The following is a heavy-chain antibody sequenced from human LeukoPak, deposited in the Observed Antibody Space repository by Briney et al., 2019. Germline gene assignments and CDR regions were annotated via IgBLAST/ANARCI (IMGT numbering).Heavy chain of an antibody. CDR2: IYHSGST. CDR3: AKFMVRGVIGY. V-gene: IGHV4-38-2*02. D-gene: IGHD3-10*01. Sequence: SETLSLTCTVSGYSISSGYYWSWIRQPPGKGLEWIGSIYHSGSTYYNPSLKSRVTISVDTSKNQFSLKLSSVTAADTAVYYCAKFMVRGVIGYWGQGTLVTVSS. CDR1: GYSISSGYY. J-gene: IGHJ4*02.